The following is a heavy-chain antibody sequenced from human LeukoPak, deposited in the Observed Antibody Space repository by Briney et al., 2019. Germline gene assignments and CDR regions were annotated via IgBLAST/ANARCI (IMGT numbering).Heavy chain of an antibody. Sequence: SETLSLTCTVSGYSISSGYYWGWIRQPPGKGLEWIGSIYHSGSTYYNPSLKSRVTISVDTSKNQFSLKLSSVTAADTAVYYCARVLVSAAISHDYWGQGTLVTVSS. CDR2: IYHSGST. CDR1: GYSISSGYY. CDR3: ARVLVSAAISHDY. V-gene: IGHV4-38-2*02. J-gene: IGHJ4*02. D-gene: IGHD2-2*02.